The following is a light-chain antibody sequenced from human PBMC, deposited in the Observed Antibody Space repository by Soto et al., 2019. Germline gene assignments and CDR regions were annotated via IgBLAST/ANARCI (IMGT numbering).Light chain of an antibody. CDR2: DVS. CDR1: SSDVGGYNY. V-gene: IGLV2-14*01. CDR3: SSYTSGRTLV. J-gene: IGLJ3*02. Sequence: QSVLTQPASVSGSPGQSITISCTGTSSDVGGYNYVSWYQQHPGKAPKLMIYDVSNRPSGVSNRFSGSKSGNTASLTLSGLQAEDEADYYWSSYTSGRTLVFGGGTKLTVL.